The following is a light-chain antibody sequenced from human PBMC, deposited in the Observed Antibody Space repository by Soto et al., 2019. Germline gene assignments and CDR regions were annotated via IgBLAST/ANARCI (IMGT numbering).Light chain of an antibody. CDR2: DAS. CDR1: QSISSW. Sequence: DIQMTQSPSTLSASVGDRVTITCRASQSISSWLAWYQQKPGKAPKLLIYDASRLESGVPSRFSGSGSGTEFTLTISSLQPDDVATYYCQQYHSYSPTFGQGTKVDIK. CDR3: QQYHSYSPT. V-gene: IGKV1-5*01. J-gene: IGKJ1*01.